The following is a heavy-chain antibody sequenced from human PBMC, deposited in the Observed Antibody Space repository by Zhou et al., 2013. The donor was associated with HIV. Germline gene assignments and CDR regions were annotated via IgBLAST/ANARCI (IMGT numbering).Heavy chain of an antibody. J-gene: IGHJ4*02. V-gene: IGHV1-69*13. Sequence: QVQLVQSGAEVRPPGASVKVSCKVSGYTLTDLAIHWVRLPPGEGLEWMGGIIPVFGTASYAHKFQGRATIAADESTSTAYMELRSLKSDDTAIYYCARDRGDFWSGTKYFDYWGQGTLVTVSS. CDR3: ARDRGDFWSGTKYFDY. CDR1: GYTLTDLA. CDR2: IIPVFGTA. D-gene: IGHD3-3*01.